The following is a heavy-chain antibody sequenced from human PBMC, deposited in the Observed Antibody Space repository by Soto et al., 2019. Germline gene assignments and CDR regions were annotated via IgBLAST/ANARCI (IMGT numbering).Heavy chain of an antibody. CDR2: MSASGGST. Sequence: GGSLRLSCAASGFTFDNYAMTWVRQAPGKGLECVSSMSASGGSTYYADSVKGRFTISRDNSRNTLFLQMNGLRAEDTALYFCAKVTKRAAAGRYEYYKYGMDVWGQGTTVTVSS. D-gene: IGHD6-13*01. J-gene: IGHJ6*02. V-gene: IGHV3-23*01. CDR3: AKVTKRAAAGRYEYYKYGMDV. CDR1: GFTFDNYA.